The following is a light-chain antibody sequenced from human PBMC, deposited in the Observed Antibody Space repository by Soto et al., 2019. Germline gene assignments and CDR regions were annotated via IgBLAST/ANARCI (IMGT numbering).Light chain of an antibody. CDR1: VGTK. J-gene: IGKJ4*02. V-gene: IGKV3-15*01. Sequence: VGTKLAWYQQKLGQAPRLLIYDASSWPSGMPARFSGRGSGTEFTLTIRSLQPEDFATYYCQQYNRYPRTYGEGTKVDIK. CDR3: QQYNRYPRT. CDR2: DAS.